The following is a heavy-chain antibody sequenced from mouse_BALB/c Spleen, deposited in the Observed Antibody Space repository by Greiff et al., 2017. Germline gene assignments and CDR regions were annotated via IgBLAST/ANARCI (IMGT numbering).Heavy chain of an antibody. D-gene: IGHD3-2*02. CDR2: ISSGGSYT. V-gene: IGHV5-9-3*01. J-gene: IGHJ2*01. CDR3: ASIRDEDYIEY. CDR1: GFTFSSYA. Sequence: DVQLVESGGGLVKPGGSLKLSCAASGFTFSSYAMSWVRQTPEKRLEWVATISSGGSYTYYPDSVKGRFTISRDNAKNTLYLQMSSLRSEDTAMYYCASIRDEDYIEYWGEGTTLTVSS.